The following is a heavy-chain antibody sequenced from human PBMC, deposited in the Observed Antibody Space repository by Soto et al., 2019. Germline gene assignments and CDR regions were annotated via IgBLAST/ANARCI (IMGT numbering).Heavy chain of an antibody. J-gene: IGHJ4*02. CDR2: ISSRSSYI. V-gene: IGHV3-21*01. CDR3: GRDVDTALIMGIDS. Sequence: NPGGSLRLSCAASGFTFNTYTMNWVRLAPGKGLEWVSSISSRSSYIHYADSVKGRFTISRDNAKNSLYLQMNSLRAEDTAMYYCGRDVDTALIMGIDSWGQGTLVTVSS. CDR1: GFTFNTYT. D-gene: IGHD5-18*01.